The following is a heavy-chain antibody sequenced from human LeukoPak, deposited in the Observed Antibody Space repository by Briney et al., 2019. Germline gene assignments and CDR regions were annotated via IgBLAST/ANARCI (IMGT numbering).Heavy chain of an antibody. V-gene: IGHV1-18*04. Sequence: ASVKVSCKASGYTFTSYGISWVRQAPGQGLEWMGWISAYNGNTNYAQKLQGRVTMTTDPSTSTAYMELRSLRSDDTAVYYCGRDDRGGKYSSGWYGYWGQGTLVTVSS. J-gene: IGHJ4*02. CDR3: GRDDRGGKYSSGWYGY. CDR2: ISAYNGNT. D-gene: IGHD6-19*01. CDR1: GYTFTSYG.